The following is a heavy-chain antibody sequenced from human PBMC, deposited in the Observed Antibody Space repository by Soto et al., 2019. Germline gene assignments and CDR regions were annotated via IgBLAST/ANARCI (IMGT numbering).Heavy chain of an antibody. CDR2: IWYDGNKK. J-gene: IGHJ4*02. Sequence: ARALRLSCAASGFPFSRYGMHWVRQAPGKGLEWVAVIWYDGNKKYYGDSVRGRFTISRDNSKNTLYLEMNSLRAEDTAVYYCVVDTSGLLDYWGQGTQVTVSA. D-gene: IGHD3-22*01. CDR1: GFPFSRYG. V-gene: IGHV3-33*03. CDR3: VVDTSGLLDY.